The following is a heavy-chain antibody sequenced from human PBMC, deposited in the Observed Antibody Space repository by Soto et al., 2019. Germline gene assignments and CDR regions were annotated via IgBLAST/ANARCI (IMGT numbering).Heavy chain of an antibody. D-gene: IGHD2-2*01. Sequence: GSLRLSCAASGFTFTSSGMHWVRQAPGKGLEWVAVISYDGSNKYYADSVKGRFTISRDISKSTLYLQMNSLRTEDTAVYYCTKAAWCSATSCYSAASDYWGQGTRVTVSS. CDR2: ISYDGSNK. CDR3: TKAAWCSATSCYSAASDY. J-gene: IGHJ4*02. CDR1: GFTFTSSG. V-gene: IGHV3-30*18.